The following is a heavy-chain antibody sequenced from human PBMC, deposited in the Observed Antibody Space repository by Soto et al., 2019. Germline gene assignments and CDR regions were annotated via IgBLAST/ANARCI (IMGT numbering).Heavy chain of an antibody. Sequence: EVRLLESGGGLVQPGGSLRLTCAASGFTLSNYAMYWIRQGPGLGLEWVSTISGSSDKTYYADSVRGRFTVSRDTSKNPLYFQMNRLRADDTAIYYCAKRLGVTATWGFDHWGQGTLVTVSS. D-gene: IGHD2-21*02. CDR2: ISGSSDKT. CDR3: AKRLGVTATWGFDH. V-gene: IGHV3-23*01. J-gene: IGHJ4*02. CDR1: GFTLSNYA.